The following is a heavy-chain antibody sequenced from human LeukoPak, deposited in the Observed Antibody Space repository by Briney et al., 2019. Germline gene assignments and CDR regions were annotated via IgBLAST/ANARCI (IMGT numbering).Heavy chain of an antibody. V-gene: IGHV5-51*01. D-gene: IGHD2-15*01. J-gene: IGHJ4*02. CDR2: IYPGDSNT. CDR1: GYRFTNYW. CDR3: ARRQVGYCSGGSCYFDY. Sequence: GESLKISCKGSGYRFTNYWIGWVRQMPGKGLEWMGIIYPGDSNTRYSPSFQGQVTISADKSISTAYLQWSSLKASDAAMYYCARRQVGYCSGGSCYFDYWGQGTLVTVSS.